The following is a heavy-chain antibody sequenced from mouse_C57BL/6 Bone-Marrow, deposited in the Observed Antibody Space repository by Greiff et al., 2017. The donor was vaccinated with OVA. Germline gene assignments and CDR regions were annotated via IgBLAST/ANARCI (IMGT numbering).Heavy chain of an antibody. D-gene: IGHD1-1*01. V-gene: IGHV5-6*01. CDR2: ISSGGSYT. J-gene: IGHJ2*01. CDR1: GFTFSSYG. CDR3: ARHAGTTVVGY. Sequence: EVHLVESGGDLVKPGGSLKLSCAASGFTFSSYGMSWVRQTPDKRLEWVATISSGGSYTYYPDSVKGRFTISRDNAKNTLYLQMSSLKSEDTAMYYCARHAGTTVVGYWGQGTTLTVSS.